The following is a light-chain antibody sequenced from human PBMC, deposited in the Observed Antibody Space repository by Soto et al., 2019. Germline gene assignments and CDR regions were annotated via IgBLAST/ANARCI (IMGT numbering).Light chain of an antibody. J-gene: IGKJ5*01. V-gene: IGKV1-5*01. Sequence: DIQITQSPSTLSASAGDRVTITCRASQSISHFLAWYQQKPGKAPKXLIYDASSLESGVPSRFSGSGSGTEFNLTISSLQPEDFATYYCQQANSFPITFGQGTRLEIK. CDR1: QSISHF. CDR2: DAS. CDR3: QQANSFPIT.